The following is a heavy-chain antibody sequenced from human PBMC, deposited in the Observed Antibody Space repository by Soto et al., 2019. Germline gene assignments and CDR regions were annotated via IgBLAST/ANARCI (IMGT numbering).Heavy chain of an antibody. CDR1: GFTVSNNY. J-gene: IGHJ4*02. CDR3: AGTLRSSPFDY. CDR2: ISSGGGT. Sequence: EVQMVQTGGGLIQPGGSLRLSCAASGFTVSNNYMAWVRQAPGKGLGWVSVISSGGGTYYADSVRGRFTISRDSFSNTLFLQMDSLRADDTAVYYWAGTLRSSPFDYWGQGTLATVSS. D-gene: IGHD1-26*01. V-gene: IGHV3-53*02.